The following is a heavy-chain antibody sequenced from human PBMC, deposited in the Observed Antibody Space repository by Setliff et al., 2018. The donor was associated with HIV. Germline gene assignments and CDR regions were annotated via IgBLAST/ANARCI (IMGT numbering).Heavy chain of an antibody. CDR1: GYPFNGYS. Sequence: GASVKVSCKTSGYPFNGYSVHWVRQAPGQGPEWMGRINPHLGRTDYRQVRDRVSEGDTSISTAYMELSSLRSEDTAVYYCANLRGEEAGNFYYFYFGLDVWGQGTTVTVSS. V-gene: IGHV1-2*06. D-gene: IGHD2-21*02. CDR3: ANLRGEEAGNFYYFYFGLDV. CDR2: INPHLGRT. J-gene: IGHJ6*02.